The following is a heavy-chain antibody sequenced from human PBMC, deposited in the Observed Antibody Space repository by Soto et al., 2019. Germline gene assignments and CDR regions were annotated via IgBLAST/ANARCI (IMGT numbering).Heavy chain of an antibody. V-gene: IGHV4-38-2*01. CDR2: INHSGST. CDR3: AIQHPLDSSAWYN. Sequence: SETLSLTCAVSGYSISSGYYWSWIRQPPGKGLEWIGEINHSGSTNYNPSLKSRVTISVDKSINTAYLHWTSLKASDTAIYYCAIQHPLDSSAWYNWGQGTLVTVSS. CDR1: GYSISSGYY. J-gene: IGHJ4*02. D-gene: IGHD6-19*01.